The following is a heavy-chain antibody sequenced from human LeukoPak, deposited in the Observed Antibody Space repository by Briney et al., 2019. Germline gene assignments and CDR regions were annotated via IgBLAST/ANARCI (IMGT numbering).Heavy chain of an antibody. CDR2: ISSSSSYI. J-gene: IGHJ5*02. CDR1: GFNVTSHC. V-gene: IGHV3-21*01. D-gene: IGHD3-3*01. Sequence: GGSLRLSCALSGFNVTSHCINSVRQAPGKGLEWVSSISSSSSYIYYADPVKGRFTISRDNAKNSLYLQMNSPRAEDTAVYYRARVSGTSFRVVIKRTWFDPWGQGTLVTVSS. CDR3: ARVSGTSFRVVIKRTWFDP.